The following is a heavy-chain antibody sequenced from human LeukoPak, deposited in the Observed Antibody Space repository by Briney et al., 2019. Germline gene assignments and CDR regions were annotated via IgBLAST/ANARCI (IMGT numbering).Heavy chain of an antibody. CDR1: GGTFSSCA. CDR3: ARRPRYSSAAAFDY. J-gene: IGHJ4*02. V-gene: IGHV1-69*05. D-gene: IGHD6-25*01. Sequence: VASVKVSCKASGGTFSSCAISWVRQAPGQGLEWMGGIIPIFGTANYAQKFQGRVTITTDESTSTAYMELSSLRSEDTAVYYCARRPRYSSAAAFDYWGQGALVTVAS. CDR2: IIPIFGTA.